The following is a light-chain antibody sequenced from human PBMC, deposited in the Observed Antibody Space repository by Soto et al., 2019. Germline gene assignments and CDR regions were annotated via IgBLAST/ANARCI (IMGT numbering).Light chain of an antibody. CDR2: AAS. CDR1: QSISNY. CDR3: QKYPNVPA. V-gene: IGKV1-27*01. J-gene: IGKJ4*01. Sequence: DIQMTQSPASLSASVGDRGTLTCRASQSISNYLAWYQQIPGKAPTLLISAASTLQSGVTSRISGSGYGTDFTLTIRSVQPEHVATYYYQKYPNVPAFGGGTKVEIK.